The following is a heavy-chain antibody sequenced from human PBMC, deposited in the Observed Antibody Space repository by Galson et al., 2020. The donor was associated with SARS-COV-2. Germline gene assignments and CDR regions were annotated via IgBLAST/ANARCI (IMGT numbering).Heavy chain of an antibody. V-gene: IGHV4-34*01. CDR2: INFGGAT. CDR3: ARGNQGVVPSPVLGLGAFYSYYYRDV. J-gene: IGHJ6*03. D-gene: IGHD3-16*01. CDR1: GGSFSGYS. Sequence: SETLSLTCAVYGGSFSGYSWTWVRQAPGKGLEWIGDINFGGATKYSPYLRSRVTPSVDTSKNQFSLKRRAVSAADKSPYFCARGNQGVVPSPVLGLGAFYSYYYRDVWGKGTTVTVSS.